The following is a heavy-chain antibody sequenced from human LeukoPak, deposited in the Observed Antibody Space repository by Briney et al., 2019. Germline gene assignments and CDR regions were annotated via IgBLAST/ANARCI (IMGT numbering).Heavy chain of an antibody. D-gene: IGHD3-10*01. V-gene: IGHV4-34*01. CDR1: GGSFSGYY. Sequence: PSETLSLTCAVYGGSFSGYYWSWIRQPPGKGLEWIGEINHSGSTNYNPSLKSRVTISVDTSKNQFSLKLSSVTAADTAVYYCARVIRRYYGSGSSYYYYYMDVWGKGTTVTVSS. CDR2: INHSGST. CDR3: ARVIRRYYGSGSSYYYYYMDV. J-gene: IGHJ6*03.